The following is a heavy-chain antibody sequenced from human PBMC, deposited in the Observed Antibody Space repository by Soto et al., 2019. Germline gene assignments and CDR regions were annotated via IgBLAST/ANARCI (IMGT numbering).Heavy chain of an antibody. D-gene: IGHD6-13*01. J-gene: IGHJ3*02. V-gene: IGHV3-73*02. Sequence: EVQLVESGGGLVQPGGSLKLSCAASGFTFSGSAMHWVRQASGKGLEWVGRIRSKANSYATAYAASVKGRFTISRDDSKNTAYLQMNSLKTEDTAVYYCTGQRVSSWRITDAFDIWGQGRMVTVSS. CDR1: GFTFSGSA. CDR3: TGQRVSSWRITDAFDI. CDR2: IRSKANSYAT.